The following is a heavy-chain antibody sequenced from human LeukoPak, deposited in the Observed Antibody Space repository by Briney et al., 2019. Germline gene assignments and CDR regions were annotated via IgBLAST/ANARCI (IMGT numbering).Heavy chain of an antibody. D-gene: IGHD3-10*01. CDR3: ARGTQLTYYYGSGSRGTVRFDY. CDR1: GGSISSSSYY. J-gene: IGHJ4*02. V-gene: IGHV4-39*07. CDR2: IYYSGST. Sequence: SETLSLTCTVSGGSISSSSYYWGWIRQPPGKGLEWIGSIYYSGSTYYNPSLKSRVTISVDTSKNQFSLKLSSVTAADTAVYYCARGTQLTYYYGSGSRGTVRFDYWGQGTLVTVSS.